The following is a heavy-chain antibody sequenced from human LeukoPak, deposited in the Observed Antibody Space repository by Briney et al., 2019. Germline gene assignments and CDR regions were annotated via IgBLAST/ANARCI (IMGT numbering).Heavy chain of an antibody. CDR1: GFTVSNMY. J-gene: IGHJ4*02. V-gene: IGHV3-53*05. Sequence: PGGSLRLSCAASGFTVSNMYMTWVRQAPGKGLEWVSLIYGDGRTSYADSVKGRCTISRDNSKNTLYLQMNSLRAEDTAVYYCASNSGYEKGYWGQGTLVTVSS. CDR2: IYGDGRT. D-gene: IGHD5-12*01. CDR3: ASNSGYEKGY.